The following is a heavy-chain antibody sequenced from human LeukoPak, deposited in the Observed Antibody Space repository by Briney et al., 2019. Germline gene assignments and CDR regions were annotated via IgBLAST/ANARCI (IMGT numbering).Heavy chain of an antibody. CDR1: GGSISSGSYY. CDR3: ARRWGLDQTLGGAFDI. D-gene: IGHD3/OR15-3a*01. V-gene: IGHV4-61*01. CDR2: IYYTGST. J-gene: IGHJ3*02. Sequence: SETLSLTCTVSGGSISSGSYYWSWIRQPPGKGLEWIGYIYYTGSTNYNPSLKSRVTVSVDTSKNQFSLKLSSVTAADTAVYYCARRWGLDQTLGGAFDIWGQGTMVTVSS.